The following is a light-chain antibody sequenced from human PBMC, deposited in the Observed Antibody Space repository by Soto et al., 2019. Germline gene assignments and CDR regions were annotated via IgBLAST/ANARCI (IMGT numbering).Light chain of an antibody. CDR3: QQYYSTPYT. V-gene: IGKV4-1*01. J-gene: IGKJ2*01. CDR2: WAS. CDR1: RSVLYSSNTKNY. Sequence: DIVMTQSPDSLAVSLGERATIKCKSSRSVLYSSNTKNYLAWYQHKPGQPPKLLFYWASARESGVPDRFSGGGSGTDFTLPINSLQAEDVAVYYCQQYYSTPYTFGQGTKLEIK.